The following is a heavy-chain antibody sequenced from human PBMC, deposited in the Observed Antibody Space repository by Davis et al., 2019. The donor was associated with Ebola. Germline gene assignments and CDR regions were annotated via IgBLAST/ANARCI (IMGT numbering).Heavy chain of an antibody. CDR1: GFTFSSYA. D-gene: IGHD3-22*01. CDR3: AKSTYYYDSSGYSY. J-gene: IGHJ4*02. CDR2: ISGSGGST. V-gene: IGHV3-23*01. Sequence: GESLKISCAASGFTFSSYAMSWVRQAPGKGLEWVSAISGSGGSTYYADSVKGRFTISRDNSKNTLYLQMNSLRAEDTAVYYCAKSTYYYDSSGYSYWGQGTLVTVSS.